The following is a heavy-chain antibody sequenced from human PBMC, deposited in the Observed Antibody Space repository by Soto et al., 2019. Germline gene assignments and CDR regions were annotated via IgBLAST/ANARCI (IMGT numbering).Heavy chain of an antibody. D-gene: IGHD2-2*01. Sequence: QVQLVQSGAEVKKPGSSVKVSCKSSGGTFSSYAISWVRQAPGHGLEWMGGIIPIFGTANYAQKFQGRVMITADKSTSTAYMELSSLRSCDTSVSYCAREQCSSTIYYQGVVNSSWFAYWGQGTLVTVSS. CDR3: AREQCSSTIYYQGVVNSSWFAY. J-gene: IGHJ4*02. CDR1: GGTFSSYA. CDR2: IIPIFGTA. V-gene: IGHV1-69*06.